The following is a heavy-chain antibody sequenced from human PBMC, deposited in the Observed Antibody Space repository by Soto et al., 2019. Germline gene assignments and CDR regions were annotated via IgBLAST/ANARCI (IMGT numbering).Heavy chain of an antibody. J-gene: IGHJ6*02. V-gene: IGHV4-31*03. Sequence: SETLSLTCTVSGGSISSGGYYWSWIRQHPGKGLEWIGYIYYSGSTYYNPPLKSRVTISVDTSKNQFSLKLSSVTAADTAVYYCARDYYYYGMDVWGQGTTVTVSS. CDR2: IYYSGST. CDR3: ARDYYYYGMDV. CDR1: GGSISSGGYY.